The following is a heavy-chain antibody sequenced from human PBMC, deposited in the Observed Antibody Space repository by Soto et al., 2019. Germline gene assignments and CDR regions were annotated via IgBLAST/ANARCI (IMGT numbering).Heavy chain of an antibody. D-gene: IGHD6-19*01. CDR2: IYYSGST. CDR3: ARDRSGIAVADYYYYGMDV. V-gene: IGHV4-31*03. J-gene: IGHJ6*02. CDR1: GGSISSGGYY. Sequence: SETLSLTCTVSGGSISSGGYYWSWIRQHPGKGLEWIGYIYYSGSTYYNPSLKSRVTISVDTSKNQFSLKLSSVTAADTAVYYCARDRSGIAVADYYYYGMDVWGQGTTVTVSS.